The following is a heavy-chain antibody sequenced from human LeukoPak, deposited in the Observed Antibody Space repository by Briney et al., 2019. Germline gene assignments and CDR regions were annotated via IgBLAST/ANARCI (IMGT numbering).Heavy chain of an antibody. CDR2: INPNSGGT. CDR3: ARGLEQWLDGGDAFDI. D-gene: IGHD6-19*01. Sequence: ASVKVSCKASGYTFTGYYMHWVRQAPGQGLEWMGWINPNSGGTNYAQKFQGRVTMTRDTSISTAYMELSRLRSDDTAVYYCARGLEQWLDGGDAFDIWGQGTMVTVSS. J-gene: IGHJ3*02. V-gene: IGHV1-2*02. CDR1: GYTFTGYY.